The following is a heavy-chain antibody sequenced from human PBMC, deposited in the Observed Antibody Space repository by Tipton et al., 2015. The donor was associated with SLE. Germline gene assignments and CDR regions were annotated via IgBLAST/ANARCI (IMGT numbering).Heavy chain of an antibody. Sequence: TLSLTCTVSGGSISSGFYYWSWIRQPAGKGLEWLGNIYTTGSPNYNPSLKSRVTIPVDTSKNQFSLKLSSVTAADTAVYYCARQRWLQPIDFWGQGTLVTVSS. D-gene: IGHD5-24*01. V-gene: IGHV4-61*09. CDR2: IYTTGSP. J-gene: IGHJ4*02. CDR3: ARQRWLQPIDF. CDR1: GGSISSGFYY.